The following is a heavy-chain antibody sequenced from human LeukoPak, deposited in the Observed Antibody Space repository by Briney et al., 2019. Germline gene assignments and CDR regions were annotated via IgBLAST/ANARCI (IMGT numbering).Heavy chain of an antibody. Sequence: SQTLSLTCTVSGGSISSGDYYWSWIRQPPGKDQEWIGSIYHSGSTYYNPSLKIRVTISVDTSKNQFSLKLSSVTAADTAVYYCARGVPVYDFWSGHTDYWGQGTLVTVSS. CDR1: GGSISSGDYY. J-gene: IGHJ4*02. D-gene: IGHD3-3*01. CDR3: ARGVPVYDFWSGHTDY. CDR2: IYHSGST. V-gene: IGHV4-30-4*08.